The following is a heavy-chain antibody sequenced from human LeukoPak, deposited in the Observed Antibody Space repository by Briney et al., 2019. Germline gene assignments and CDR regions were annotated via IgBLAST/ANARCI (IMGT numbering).Heavy chain of an antibody. J-gene: IGHJ4*02. Sequence: GGSLRLSCAASGFTFSSYWMSWVRQAPGKGLEWVANIKQDGSEKYYVDSVKGRFTISRDNAKNSLYLQMNSLRAEDTAVYYCARVLDSSGYEAFYYLDYWGQGTLVTVSS. V-gene: IGHV3-7*01. CDR1: GFTFSSYW. CDR3: ARVLDSSGYEAFYYLDY. CDR2: IKQDGSEK. D-gene: IGHD3-22*01.